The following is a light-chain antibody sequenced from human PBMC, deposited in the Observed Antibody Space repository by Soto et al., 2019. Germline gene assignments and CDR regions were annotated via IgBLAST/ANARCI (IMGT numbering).Light chain of an antibody. V-gene: IGLV2-14*02. Sequence: QSALTQPASVSGSPGQSITISCTGTSSDVGSYNLVSWYQQYPGKAPKLMIYEVSKWPSGVSNRFSGSKSGNTASLTISALQAEDEADYFCNSYTSSTSLPYVFGTGTKLTVL. CDR1: SSDVGSYNL. CDR2: EVS. J-gene: IGLJ1*01. CDR3: NSYTSSTSLPYV.